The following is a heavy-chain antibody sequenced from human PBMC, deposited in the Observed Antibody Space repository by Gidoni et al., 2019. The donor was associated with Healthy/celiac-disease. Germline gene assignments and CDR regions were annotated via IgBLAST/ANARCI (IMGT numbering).Heavy chain of an antibody. CDR2: ISDSGGST. CDR1: GFHFSRYS. CDR3: AKDTSYNRGDPTGALDY. V-gene: IGHV3-23*04. D-gene: IGHD7-27*01. Sequence: EVQVVESGGGLVQPGGSLRLSCSASGFHFSRYSLSWVRQAPGKGLGWVSAISDSGGSTYYADSVKGRFTISRDNSKNTVYLQMNSLRAEDTAVYYCAKDTSYNRGDPTGALDYWGQGTLVTVSS. J-gene: IGHJ4*02.